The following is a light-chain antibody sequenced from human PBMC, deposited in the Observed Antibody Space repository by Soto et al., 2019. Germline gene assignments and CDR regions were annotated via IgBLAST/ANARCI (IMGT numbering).Light chain of an antibody. V-gene: IGKV3-15*01. CDR3: QQYNNLPPRT. Sequence: EIVMTQSPATLSVSPGERATLSCRASQSVSSNLAWYQQKPGQAPRLLIYGASTRATGIPARFSGSRSGTEFTLTISSLQSEDFAVYYCQQYNNLPPRTFGQGTKVEIK. J-gene: IGKJ1*01. CDR2: GAS. CDR1: QSVSSN.